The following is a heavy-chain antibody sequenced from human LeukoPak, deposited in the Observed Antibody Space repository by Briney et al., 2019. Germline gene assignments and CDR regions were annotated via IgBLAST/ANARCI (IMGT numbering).Heavy chain of an antibody. D-gene: IGHD4-11*01. V-gene: IGHV3-33*01. CDR3: ARSPADYSNYYFDY. Sequence: PGRSLRLSCAASGFTFSSYGMHWVRQAPGKGLEWVAVIWYDGSNKYYAGSVKGRFTISRDNSKNTLYLQMNSPRAEDTAVYYCARSPADYSNYYFDYWGQGTLVTVPS. CDR1: GFTFSSYG. CDR2: IWYDGSNK. J-gene: IGHJ4*02.